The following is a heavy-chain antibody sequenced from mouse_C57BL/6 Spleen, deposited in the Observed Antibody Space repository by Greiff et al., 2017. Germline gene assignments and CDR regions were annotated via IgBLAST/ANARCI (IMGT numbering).Heavy chain of an antibody. J-gene: IGHJ3*01. CDR2: IYTGDGDT. D-gene: IGHD4-1*01. Sequence: QVQLQQSGAELVKPGASVKISCKASGYAFSSYWMTWVKQRPGKGLEWIGQIYTGDGDTNYNGKFKGKATLTADKSSSTAYMQLSSLTSADSAVYFWAREGTGTVFAYWGQGTLVTVSA. CDR3: AREGTGTVFAY. CDR1: GYAFSSYW. V-gene: IGHV1-80*01.